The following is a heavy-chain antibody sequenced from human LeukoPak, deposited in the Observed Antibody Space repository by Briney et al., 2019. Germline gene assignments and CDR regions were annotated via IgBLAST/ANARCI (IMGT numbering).Heavy chain of an antibody. J-gene: IGHJ5*02. D-gene: IGHD3-10*01. CDR1: GGSISSYY. CDR3: ARDRAAGSERLYP. Sequence: SETLSLTCTVSGGSISSYYWRWIRQSPGKGLEWMGYIFYSGSTYYNPSLTSRVSISLDTSKNQSSLNLSSVTAADTAVYYCARDRAAGSERLYPWGQGILVGVSS. CDR2: IFYSGST. V-gene: IGHV4-59*01.